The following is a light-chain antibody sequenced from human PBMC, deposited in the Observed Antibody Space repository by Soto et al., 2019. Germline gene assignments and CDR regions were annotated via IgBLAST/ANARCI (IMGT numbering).Light chain of an antibody. J-gene: IGKJ5*01. Sequence: EIVLTQSPGTLSLSPGERATLSCRASQSFSSSYLAWYQQKPGQAPRLLIYGASSRVTGIPDRFSGSGSGTDFTLTISRLEPEDFAVYYCQQYGSSPINFGQGTRLEIK. CDR3: QQYGSSPIN. CDR2: GAS. CDR1: QSFSSSY. V-gene: IGKV3-20*01.